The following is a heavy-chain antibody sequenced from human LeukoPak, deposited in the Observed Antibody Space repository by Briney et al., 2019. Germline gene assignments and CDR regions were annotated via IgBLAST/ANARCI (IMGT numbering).Heavy chain of an antibody. J-gene: IGHJ4*02. D-gene: IGHD3-10*01. V-gene: IGHV4-34*01. CDR1: GGSFSGYY. CDR2: INHSGST. CDR3: ARGFWGSGSSYFDY. Sequence: SENLSLTCAVYGGSFSGYYWSWIRQPPGKGLEWIGEINHSGSTNYNPSLKSRVTISVDTSKNQFSLKLSSVTAADTAAYYCARGFWGSGSSYFDYWGQGTLVTVSS.